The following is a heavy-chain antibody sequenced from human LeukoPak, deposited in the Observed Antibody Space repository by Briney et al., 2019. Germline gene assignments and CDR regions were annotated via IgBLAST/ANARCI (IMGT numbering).Heavy chain of an antibody. J-gene: IGHJ4*02. CDR1: GYIFTSYH. CDR2: INPSGGST. CDR3: AREENYYDSSGYPFDY. D-gene: IGHD3-22*01. Sequence: GASVKVSCKASGYIFTSYHMHWVRQAPGQGLEWMGVINPSGGSTSHAQKFKGRVTMTTDTSTSTVYMELRSLRSDDTAVYYCAREENYYDSSGYPFDYWGQGTLVTVSS. V-gene: IGHV1-46*01.